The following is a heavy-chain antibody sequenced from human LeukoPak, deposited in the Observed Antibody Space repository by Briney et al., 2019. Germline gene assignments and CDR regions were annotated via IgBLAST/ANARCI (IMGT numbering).Heavy chain of an antibody. J-gene: IGHJ4*02. V-gene: IGHV4-61*02. Sequence: PSETLSLTCTVSGGSISSGSYYWSWIRQPAGKGLEWIGRIYTSGSTNYNPSLKSRVTISVDTSKNQFSLKLSSVTAADTAVYYCAREAGWERPLELWGQGTLVTVSS. D-gene: IGHD1-26*01. CDR3: AREAGWERPLEL. CDR2: IYTSGST. CDR1: GGSISSGSYY.